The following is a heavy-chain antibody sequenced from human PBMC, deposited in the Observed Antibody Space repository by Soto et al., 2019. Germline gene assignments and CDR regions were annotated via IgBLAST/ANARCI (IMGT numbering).Heavy chain of an antibody. CDR3: ARAGRDIVVVRAGGDDAFDI. Sequence: SETLSLTCTVSGGSISSYYWSWIRQPPGKGLEWIGYIYYSGSTNYNPSLKSRVTISVDTSKNQFSLKLSSVTAADTAVYYCARAGRDIVVVRAGGDDAFDIWGQGTMVTVSS. CDR1: GGSISSYY. D-gene: IGHD2-2*01. CDR2: IYYSGST. J-gene: IGHJ3*02. V-gene: IGHV4-59*01.